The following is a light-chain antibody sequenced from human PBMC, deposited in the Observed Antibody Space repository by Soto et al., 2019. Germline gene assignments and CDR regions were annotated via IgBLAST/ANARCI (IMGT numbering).Light chain of an antibody. CDR3: QTWDTGILV. V-gene: IGLV4-69*01. J-gene: IGLJ2*01. CDR2: LNSDGSH. CDR1: SGHSSYA. Sequence: QSVLTQSPSASASLGASVKLTCTLSSGHSSYAIAWHQQQPEKGPRFLMKLNSDGSHNKGDGIPDRFSGSSSGAERHLTISSLQSEDEADYYCQTWDTGILVFGGGTKVTVL.